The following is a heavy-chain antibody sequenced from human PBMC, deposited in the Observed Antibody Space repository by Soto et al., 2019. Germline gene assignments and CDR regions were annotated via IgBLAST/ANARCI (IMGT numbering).Heavy chain of an antibody. CDR3: AKATRGGAATLIRDY. CDR1: GLTFSIYA. V-gene: IGHV3-23*01. CDR2: ISGSGGST. D-gene: IGHD6-13*01. Sequence: EVQLLESGGGLVEPGGSLRLSCAAAGLTFSIYAMSWVGQATGKGLEWVSAISGSGGSTYYADSVKGRSTISRDNSKNTLYLQMNSLRADDTAVYYCAKATRGGAATLIRDYWGQGTLVTVSS. J-gene: IGHJ4*02.